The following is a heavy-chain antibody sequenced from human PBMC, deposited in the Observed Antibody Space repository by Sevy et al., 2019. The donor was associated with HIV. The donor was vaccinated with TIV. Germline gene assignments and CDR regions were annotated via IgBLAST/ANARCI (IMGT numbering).Heavy chain of an antibody. CDR3: ARVGLEAAAGTGLDY. V-gene: IGHV4-34*01. J-gene: IGHJ4*02. CDR2: INHSGST. D-gene: IGHD6-13*01. Sequence: SETLSLTCAVYGGSFSGYYWSWIRQPPGKGLEWIGEINHSGSTNYNPSLKRRVTISVDTSKNQFSLKLSSVSAADTAVYYCARVGLEAAAGTGLDYWGQGTLVTVSS. CDR1: GGSFSGYY.